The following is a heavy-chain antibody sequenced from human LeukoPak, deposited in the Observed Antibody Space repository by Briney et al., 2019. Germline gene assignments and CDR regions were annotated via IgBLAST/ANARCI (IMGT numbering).Heavy chain of an antibody. V-gene: IGHV1-69*05. CDR3: AREVNSMTFDP. Sequence: SVKVSCKTSGYTFTDYYIHWVRQAPGHGLEWMGWIIPIFGTANYAQKFQGRVTITTDESTSTAYMELSSLRSEDTAVYYCAREVNSMTFDPWGQGTLVTVSS. J-gene: IGHJ5*02. D-gene: IGHD4-11*01. CDR1: GYTFTDYY. CDR2: IIPIFGTA.